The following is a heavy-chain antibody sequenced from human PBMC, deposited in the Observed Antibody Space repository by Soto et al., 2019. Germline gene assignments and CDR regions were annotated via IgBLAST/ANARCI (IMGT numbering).Heavy chain of an antibody. Sequence: QVQLVQSGAEVKKPGASVKVSCKASGYTFTSYAMHWVRQAPGQRLEWMGWINAGNGNTKYSQKFQGRVTITRDTSASTAYMELSSLRSEDTAVYDWARGGIAAASDYWGQGTLVTVSS. D-gene: IGHD6-13*01. CDR1: GYTFTSYA. CDR2: INAGNGNT. J-gene: IGHJ4*02. CDR3: ARGGIAAASDY. V-gene: IGHV1-3*01.